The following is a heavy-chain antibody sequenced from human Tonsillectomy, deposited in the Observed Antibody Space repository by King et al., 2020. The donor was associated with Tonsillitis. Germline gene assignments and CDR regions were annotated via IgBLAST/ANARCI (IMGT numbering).Heavy chain of an antibody. CDR2: TGGDGRTM. J-gene: IGHJ3*02. D-gene: IGHD5-18*01. Sequence: VQLVESGGGLVQPGGSLRLSCAAPGITLSSYVMSWVRQAPGKGLEWVSGTGGDGRTMFYADSVTGRFTISRDNSKNTLYLQVNSLRAEDTAIYFCAKQGGGIQFGAFDTWGQGTMFTVSS. V-gene: IGHV3-23*04. CDR1: GITLSSYV. CDR3: AKQGGGIQFGAFDT.